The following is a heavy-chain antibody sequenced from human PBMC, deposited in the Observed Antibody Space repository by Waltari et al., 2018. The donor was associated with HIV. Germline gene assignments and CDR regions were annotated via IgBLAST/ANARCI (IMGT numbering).Heavy chain of an antibody. CDR2: IYSSYEK. CDR1: GFSLNNLEMG. Sequence: QVILKESGPVLVKPTETLTLTCTVSGFSLNNLEMGVACIRQSPGKALEWLADIYSSYEKFYNTSLESRLTASRDASQRQVVLTMTNMDPVDTATYYCARIVGPDYAANSGNRFDTWGQGILVTVSS. D-gene: IGHD2-15*01. V-gene: IGHV2-26*01. CDR3: ARIVGPDYAANSGNRFDT. J-gene: IGHJ5*02.